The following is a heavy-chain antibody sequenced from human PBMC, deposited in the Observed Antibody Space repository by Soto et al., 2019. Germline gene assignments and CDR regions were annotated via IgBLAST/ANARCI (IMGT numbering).Heavy chain of an antibody. V-gene: IGHV4-59*01. J-gene: IGHJ5*02. CDR3: ATSSFPPVRFSEWFPWLDP. CDR1: GGSISSYY. D-gene: IGHD3-3*01. Sequence: PSETLSLTCSVSGGSISSYYWSWIRQPPGEGLEWIGYIYYSGSTNYNPSLKSRVTISVDTSKNQISLKLSSVTAADTAVYFCATSSFPPVRFSEWFPWLDPWGQGTLLTVSS. CDR2: IYYSGST.